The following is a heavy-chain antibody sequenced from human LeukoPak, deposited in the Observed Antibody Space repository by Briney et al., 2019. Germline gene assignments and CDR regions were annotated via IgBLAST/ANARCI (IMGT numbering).Heavy chain of an antibody. CDR2: INPNSGGT. V-gene: IGHV1-2*02. CDR3: ARDPFPYYYYYGMDV. J-gene: IGHJ6*02. CDR1: GYTFTSYD. Sequence: ASVKVSCKASGYTFTSYDINWVRQAPGQGLEWMGWINPNSGGTNYAQKFQGRVTMTRDTSISTAYMELSRLRSDDTAVYYCARDPFPYYYYYGMDVWGQGTTVTVSS.